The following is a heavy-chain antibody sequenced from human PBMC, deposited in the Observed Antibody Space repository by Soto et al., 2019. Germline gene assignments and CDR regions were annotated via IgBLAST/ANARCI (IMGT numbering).Heavy chain of an antibody. V-gene: IGHV4-38-2*01. CDR1: GYSISSGYY. J-gene: IGHJ6*02. Sequence: PSETLSLTCAVSGYSISSGYYWGWIRQPPGKGLEWIGSIYHSGSTYYNPSLKSRVTISVDTSKNQFSLKLSSVTAADTAVYYCARVGTSGSYPTYYYHGMDVCGQGTTVTVSS. CDR3: ARVGTSGSYPTYYYHGMDV. D-gene: IGHD1-26*01. CDR2: IYHSGST.